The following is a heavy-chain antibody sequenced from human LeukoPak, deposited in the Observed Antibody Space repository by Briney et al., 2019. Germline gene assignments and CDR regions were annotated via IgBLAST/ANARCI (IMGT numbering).Heavy chain of an antibody. D-gene: IGHD2-15*01. Sequence: PGGSLRLSCAASGFTFSNYYMSWIRQAPGKGLEWVSYISNSGNTKYYADSVKGRFTISRDNAKDSLFLQMNSLRAEDTAVYYCAREGVVVRYWGQGTLVTVS. CDR1: GFTFSNYY. V-gene: IGHV3-11*04. J-gene: IGHJ4*02. CDR3: AREGVVVRY. CDR2: ISNSGNTK.